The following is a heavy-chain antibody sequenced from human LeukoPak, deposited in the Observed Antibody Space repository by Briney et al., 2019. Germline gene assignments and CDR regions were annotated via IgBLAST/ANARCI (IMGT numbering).Heavy chain of an antibody. D-gene: IGHD4-11*01. CDR2: IYYSGST. CDR3: TRNGPDYSN. J-gene: IGHJ4*02. V-gene: IGHV4-39*07. CDR1: GGSISSSSYY. Sequence: SETLSLTCTVSGGSISSSSYYWGWIRQPPGKGLEWIGSIYYSGSTNYNPSLKRRVTISVDTSKNQFSLKLSSVTAADTAVYYCTRNGPDYSNWGQGTLVTVSS.